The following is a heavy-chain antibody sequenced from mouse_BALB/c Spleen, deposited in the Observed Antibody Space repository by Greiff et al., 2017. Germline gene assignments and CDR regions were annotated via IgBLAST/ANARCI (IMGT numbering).Heavy chain of an antibody. CDR3: TGGYYDYDDYAMDY. CDR2: IDPETGGT. CDR1: GYTFTDYE. V-gene: IGHV1-15*01. D-gene: IGHD2-4*01. J-gene: IGHJ4*01. Sequence: QVQLQQSGAELVRPGASVTLSCKASGYTFTDYEMHWVKQTPVHGLEWIGAIDPETGGTAYNQKFKGKATLTADKSSSTAYMELRSLTSEDSAVYYCTGGYYDYDDYAMDYWGQGTSVTVSS.